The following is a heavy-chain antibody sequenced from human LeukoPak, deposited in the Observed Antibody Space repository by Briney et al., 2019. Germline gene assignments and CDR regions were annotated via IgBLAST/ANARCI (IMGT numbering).Heavy chain of an antibody. CDR1: GDTFTGCY. V-gene: IGHV1-2*02. J-gene: IGHJ4*02. CDR2: IKPNSGGT. Sequence: ASVKVYCMAYGDTFTGCYVRKVRQAPGQGLKWMGWIKPNSGGTNYAQKFQGRVTMTRDTSISTAYMELSRLRSDDTAVYYCAIDGIVGAPGNFDYWGQGTLVTVSS. D-gene: IGHD1-26*01. CDR3: AIDGIVGAPGNFDY.